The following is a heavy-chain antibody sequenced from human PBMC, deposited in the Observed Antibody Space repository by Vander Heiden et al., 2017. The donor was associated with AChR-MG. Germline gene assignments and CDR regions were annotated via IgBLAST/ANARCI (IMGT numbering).Heavy chain of an antibody. J-gene: IGHJ6*04. CDR3: TTGVGREAELDV. Sequence: EVQLVASGGGLVQPGGSLRLSLSVSGLTFRDVWPRWVRLAPGKGPEWVARIKSKADGQTREYPALASGRCTITRDDAKNTLFLQMNVLKTDDSAVYYCTTGVGREAELDVWGKGTTVTVSS. CDR1: GLTFRDVW. CDR2: IKSKADGQTR. D-gene: IGHD1-1*01. V-gene: IGHV3-15*01.